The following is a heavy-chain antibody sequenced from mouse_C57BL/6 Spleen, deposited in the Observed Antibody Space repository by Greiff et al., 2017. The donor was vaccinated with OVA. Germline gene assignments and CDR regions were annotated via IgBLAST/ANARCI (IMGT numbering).Heavy chain of an antibody. J-gene: IGHJ1*03. D-gene: IGHD1-1*01. CDR1: GFNIKDYY. Sequence: VQLQQSGAELVRPGASVKLSCTASGFNIKDYYMHWVKQRPEQGLEWIGRIDPEDGDTEYAPKFQGKATMTADTSSNTAYLQLSSLTSEDTAVYYCTTSLYGSSDGWYFDVWGTGTTVTVSS. CDR3: TTSLYGSSDGWYFDV. CDR2: IDPEDGDT. V-gene: IGHV14-1*01.